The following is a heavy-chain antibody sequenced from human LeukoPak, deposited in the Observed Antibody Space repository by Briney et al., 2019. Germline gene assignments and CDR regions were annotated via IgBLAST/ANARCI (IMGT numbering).Heavy chain of an antibody. V-gene: IGHV3-21*05. CDR2: IHGSSTFI. CDR1: GFTFSSYK. CDR3: VREGISYSNFDY. J-gene: IGHJ4*02. Sequence: PGGSLRLSCEVSGFTFSSYKFHWVRQAPGKGLEWISYIHGSSTFIDYAHSVKGRFTISRDNAKNSLYLQMNSLRAEDTALYYCVREGISYSNFDYWGQGTLVTVSS. D-gene: IGHD3-10*01.